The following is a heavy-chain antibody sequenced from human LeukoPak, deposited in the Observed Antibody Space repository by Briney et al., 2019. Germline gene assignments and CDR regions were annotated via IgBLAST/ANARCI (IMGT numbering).Heavy chain of an antibody. CDR3: ATQRGDSSGYYGGY. D-gene: IGHD3-22*01. CDR2: IIPIFGRE. J-gene: IGHJ4*02. V-gene: IGHV1-69*05. CDR1: GGPFISYA. Sequence: GSSGKVSFKASGGPFISYAISWVRRAPGQGEGWRGGIIPIFGRENYSQKFRGRGTITKDESTSTAYMELSSLRSEDTAVYYCATQRGDSSGYYGGYWGQGTLVTVSS.